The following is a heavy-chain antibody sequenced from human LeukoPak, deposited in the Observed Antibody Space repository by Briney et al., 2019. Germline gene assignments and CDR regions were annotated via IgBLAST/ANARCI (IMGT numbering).Heavy chain of an antibody. J-gene: IGHJ6*02. CDR3: AREGYASGTRYGMDV. D-gene: IGHD3-10*01. V-gene: IGHV3-66*01. CDR1: GFTVTNNY. Sequence: GGSLRLSCAASGFTVTNNYRSWVRQAPGKGLEWVSVIYAGGTTSYADSVKGRFTISRDSSKNTLYLQMNSLRAEDTAVYYCAREGYASGTRYGMDVWGQGTTVTVSS. CDR2: IYAGGTT.